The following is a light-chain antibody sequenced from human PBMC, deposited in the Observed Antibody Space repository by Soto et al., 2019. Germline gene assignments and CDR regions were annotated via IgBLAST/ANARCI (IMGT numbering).Light chain of an antibody. J-gene: IGKJ1*01. CDR1: QSISTF. Sequence: DIQMTQSPSSLSASVGDRVSVTCRASQSISTFLNWYQQRPGEAPELLIYAASSLQSGVPSRFSGSGSGADFTLTIGSLQPEDFATYYCQQSYTTPRTFGQGTKVEVK. CDR2: AAS. V-gene: IGKV1-39*01. CDR3: QQSYTTPRT.